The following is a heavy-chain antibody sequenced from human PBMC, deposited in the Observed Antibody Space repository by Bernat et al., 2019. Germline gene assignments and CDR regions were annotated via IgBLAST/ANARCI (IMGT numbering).Heavy chain of an antibody. CDR1: FTSYG. D-gene: IGHD2-2*01. CDR3: ARCSRGGDQLPWGWSGMDV. V-gene: IGHV1-18*01. J-gene: IGHJ6*02. Sequence: FTSYGISWLRQAPGQGLEWMGWISAYNGNTNYAQKLQVSVTMTTDTSTSTAYMELRSLRSDDQAVYYCARCSRGGDQLPWGWSGMDVWC. CDR2: ISAYNGNT.